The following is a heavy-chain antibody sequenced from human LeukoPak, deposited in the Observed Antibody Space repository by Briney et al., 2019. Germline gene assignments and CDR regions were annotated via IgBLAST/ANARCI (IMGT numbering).Heavy chain of an antibody. D-gene: IGHD6-19*01. CDR3: ARGFWRWLGHYYYYGMDV. V-gene: IGHV1-69*01. J-gene: IGHJ6*02. CDR2: IIPIFGTA. CDR1: GGTFSSYA. Sequence: ASVNVSCKASGGTFSSYAISWVRQAPGQGLEWMGGIIPIFGTANYAQKFQGRVTITADESTSTAYMELSSLRSEDTAVYYCARGFWRWLGHYYYYGMDVWGQGTTVTVSS.